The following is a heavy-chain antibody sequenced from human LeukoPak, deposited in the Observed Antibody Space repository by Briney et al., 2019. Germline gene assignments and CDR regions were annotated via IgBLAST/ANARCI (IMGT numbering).Heavy chain of an antibody. CDR2: IYTNGST. CDR3: ARDFEIFGVAPWFDP. J-gene: IGHJ5*02. D-gene: IGHD3-3*01. Sequence: PSQTLSLTCTISGGSISSGSYYWSWIRPPAGKGLEWIGRIYTNGSTNYNPSLKSRVTISVDTSKNQFSLKLSSVTAADTAVYHCARDFEIFGVAPWFDPWGQGTLVTVSS. V-gene: IGHV4-61*02. CDR1: GGSISSGSYY.